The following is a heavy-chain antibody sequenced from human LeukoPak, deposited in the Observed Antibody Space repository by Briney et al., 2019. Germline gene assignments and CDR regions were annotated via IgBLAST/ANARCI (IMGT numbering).Heavy chain of an antibody. CDR2: ISYDGSNK. D-gene: IGHD3-3*01. CDR3: ARSYYDFWSGSPMDV. CDR1: GFTFSSYA. J-gene: IGHJ6*02. Sequence: GGSLRLSCAASGFTFSSYAMRWVRQAPGKGLEWVAVISYDGSNKYYADSVKGRFTISRDNSKNTLYLQMNSLRAEDTAVYYCARSYYDFWSGSPMDVWGQGTTVTVSS. V-gene: IGHV3-30*04.